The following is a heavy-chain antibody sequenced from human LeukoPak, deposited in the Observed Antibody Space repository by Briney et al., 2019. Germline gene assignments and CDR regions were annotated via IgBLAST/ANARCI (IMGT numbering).Heavy chain of an antibody. V-gene: IGHV3-33*01. Sequence: GGSLRLSCAASGFTFSRYGMHWVRQGPGKGLEWVAVIWYDGRKKYYADSVKGRFTISRDNSKNTLYLQMNSLRAEDTAVYYCARDLRLGYYDSSFPDYWGQGTLVTVSS. CDR1: GFTFSRYG. CDR2: IWYDGRKK. D-gene: IGHD3-22*01. CDR3: ARDLRLGYYDSSFPDY. J-gene: IGHJ4*02.